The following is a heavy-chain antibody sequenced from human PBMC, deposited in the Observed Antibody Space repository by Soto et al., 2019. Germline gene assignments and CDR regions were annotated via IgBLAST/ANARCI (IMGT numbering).Heavy chain of an antibody. J-gene: IGHJ5*02. Sequence: SETLSLTCTVSGDSISSYYWGWIRQPPGKGLEWIGYIHYSVSTNYNPSLKSRVTISVDTPKNQFSLKVNSMTAADTAVYYCARGGLAARKGRWFDPWGQGTPVTVSS. CDR1: GDSISSYY. V-gene: IGHV4-59*01. D-gene: IGHD6-6*01. CDR2: IHYSVST. CDR3: ARGGLAARKGRWFDP.